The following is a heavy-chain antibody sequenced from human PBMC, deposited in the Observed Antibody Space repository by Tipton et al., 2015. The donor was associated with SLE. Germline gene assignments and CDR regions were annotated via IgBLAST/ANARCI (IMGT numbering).Heavy chain of an antibody. V-gene: IGHV4-59*11. CDR3: ARVGDLVGPTYFDY. CDR1: GGSISSHY. Sequence: LRLSCTVSGGSISSHYWSWIRQPPGKGLEWIGYIYYSGSTNYNPSLKSRVTISVDTSKNQFSLKLSSVTAADTAVYYCARVGDLVGPTYFDYWGQGTLVTVSS. CDR2: IYYSGST. J-gene: IGHJ4*02. D-gene: IGHD1-26*01.